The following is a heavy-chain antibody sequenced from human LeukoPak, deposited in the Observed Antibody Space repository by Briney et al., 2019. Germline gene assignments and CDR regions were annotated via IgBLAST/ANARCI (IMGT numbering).Heavy chain of an antibody. D-gene: IGHD3-22*01. J-gene: IGHJ4*02. V-gene: IGHV1-18*01. CDR3: AREGFSYYYDSCGTSDY. Sequence: GASVKVSYKASGYTFTSYGISWVRQAPGQGLEWMGWISAYNGNTNYAQKLQGRVTMTTDTPTSTAYMELRSLRSDDTAVYYCAREGFSYYYDSCGTSDYWGQGTLVTVSS. CDR2: ISAYNGNT. CDR1: GYTFTSYG.